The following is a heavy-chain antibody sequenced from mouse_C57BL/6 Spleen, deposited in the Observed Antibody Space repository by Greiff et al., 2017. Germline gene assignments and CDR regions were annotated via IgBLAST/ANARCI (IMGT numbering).Heavy chain of an antibody. J-gene: IGHJ2*01. CDR3: ARHYYGSSFDY. D-gene: IGHD1-1*01. CDR1: GYSFTDYN. Sequence: EVQLQQSGPELVKPGASVKISCKASGYSFTDYNMNWVKQSNGKSLEWIGVINPNYGTTSYNQKFKGKATLTVDQSSSTAYMQLNSLTSEDADFYYSARHYYGSSFDYWGQGTTLTGSS. CDR2: INPNYGTT. V-gene: IGHV1-39*01.